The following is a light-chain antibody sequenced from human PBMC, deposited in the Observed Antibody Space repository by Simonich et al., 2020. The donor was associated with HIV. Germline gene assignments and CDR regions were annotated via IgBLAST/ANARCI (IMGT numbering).Light chain of an antibody. J-gene: IGLJ3*02. CDR2: EVT. CDR1: SSDVGGYNY. V-gene: IGLV2-8*01. CDR3: SSYAGSNNWV. Sequence: QSALTQPTSASGSPGQSVTISCTGTSSDVGGYNYVSWYQQHPGKAPKLMIYEVTKRPAGVPDRFSGSKSGNTASLTVSGLQAEDEADYYGSSYAGSNNWVFGGGTKLTVL.